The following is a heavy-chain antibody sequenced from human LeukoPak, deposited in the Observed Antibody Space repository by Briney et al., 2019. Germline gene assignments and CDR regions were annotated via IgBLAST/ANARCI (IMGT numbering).Heavy chain of an antibody. CDR2: IYYSGST. D-gene: IGHD3-10*01. V-gene: IGHV4-39*01. CDR3: ARHYGP. J-gene: IGHJ4*02. Sequence: PSETLSLTCTVSGDSINSGNSHWTWIRQPPGKGLEWIGSIYYSGSTYYNPSLKSRVTISVDTSKNQFSPKLNSVTATDTAVYYCARHYGPWGQGTLVTVSS. CDR1: GDSINSGNSH.